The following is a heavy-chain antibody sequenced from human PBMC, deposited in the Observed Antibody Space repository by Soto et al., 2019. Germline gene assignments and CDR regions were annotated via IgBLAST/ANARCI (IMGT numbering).Heavy chain of an antibody. CDR3: ARGRDGPWDYYFDY. J-gene: IGHJ4*02. D-gene: IGHD1-26*01. CDR1: GGSISSGDYY. Sequence: PSETLSLTCTVSGGSISSGDYYWSWIRQPPGEGLEWIGYIYYSGSTYYNPSLKSRVTISVDTSKNQFSLKLSSVTAADTAVYYCARGRDGPWDYYFDYWGQGTLVTVSS. V-gene: IGHV4-30-4*01. CDR2: IYYSGST.